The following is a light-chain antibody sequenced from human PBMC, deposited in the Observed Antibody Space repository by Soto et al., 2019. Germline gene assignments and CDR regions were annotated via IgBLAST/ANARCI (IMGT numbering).Light chain of an antibody. CDR1: SSDVGSYNY. CDR3: SSYTTRTTLYV. Sequence: QSVLNQPASVSGSPGQSITISCTGTSSDVGSYNYVSWYQLHPGKAPKLMIYEVSNRPSGVSNRFSDSKSGDTASLTISGLQAEDEADYYCSSYTTRTTLYVFGTGTKV. CDR2: EVS. J-gene: IGLJ1*01. V-gene: IGLV2-14*01.